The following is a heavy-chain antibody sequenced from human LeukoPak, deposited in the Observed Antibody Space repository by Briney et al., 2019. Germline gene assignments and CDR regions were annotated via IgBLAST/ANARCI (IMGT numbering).Heavy chain of an antibody. CDR2: ITGSGAGT. CDR1: GFSISIYA. CDR3: AKDPNGDYVGAFDY. D-gene: IGHD4-17*01. V-gene: IGHV3-23*01. Sequence: GGPLRPSCEAPGFSISIYAMTWVRRAPGKGLEWVPSITGSGAGTSYADSVKGRFTISRDNSRNTLYLQMNSLRAEDTAIYYCAKDPNGDYVGAFDYWGPGTLVTVSS. J-gene: IGHJ4*02.